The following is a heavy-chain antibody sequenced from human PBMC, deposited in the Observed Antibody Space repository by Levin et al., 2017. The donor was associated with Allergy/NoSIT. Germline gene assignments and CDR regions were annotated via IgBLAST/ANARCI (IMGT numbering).Heavy chain of an antibody. CDR3: ARDSNAIAAAHYYYDYGMDV. J-gene: IGHJ6*02. CDR2: ISSSSSYI. CDR1: GFTFSSYS. D-gene: IGHD6-13*01. Sequence: GGSLRLSCAASGFTFSSYSMNWVRQAPGKGLEWVSSISSSSSYIYYADSVKGRFTISRDNAKNSLYLQMNSLRAEDTAVYYCARDSNAIAAAHYYYDYGMDVWGQGTTVTVSS. V-gene: IGHV3-21*01.